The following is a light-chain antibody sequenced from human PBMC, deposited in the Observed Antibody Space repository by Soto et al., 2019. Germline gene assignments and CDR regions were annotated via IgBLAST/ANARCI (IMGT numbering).Light chain of an antibody. CDR1: QGIGNA. Sequence: IQMTQSPSSLSAPAGDRVTISCRASQGIGNALASYPPKPGKPPKVLIYGASNTQSRVPPRFSGGGSGTNLTLAIRSVQTEACAIYFCPQPRSAAWRVGRGTRLEIK. J-gene: IGKJ5*01. CDR2: GAS. CDR3: PQPRSAAWR. V-gene: IGKV1-6*01.